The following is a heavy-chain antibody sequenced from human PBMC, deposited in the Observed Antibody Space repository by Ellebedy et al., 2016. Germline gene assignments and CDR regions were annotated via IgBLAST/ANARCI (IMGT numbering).Heavy chain of an antibody. D-gene: IGHD6-13*01. CDR2: ISYDGSNK. CDR3: ANEEQLISGGFDY. CDR1: GFTFSSYA. J-gene: IGHJ4*02. V-gene: IGHV3-30-3*02. Sequence: GGSLRLSCAASGFTFSSYAMHWVRQAPGKGLEWVAVISYDGSNKYYADSVKGRFTISRDNSKNTLYLQMNSLRAEDTAVYHCANEEQLISGGFDYWGQGTLVTVSS.